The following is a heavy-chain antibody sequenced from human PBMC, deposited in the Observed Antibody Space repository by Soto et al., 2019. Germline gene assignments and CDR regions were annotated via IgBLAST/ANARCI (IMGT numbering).Heavy chain of an antibody. CDR1: GFTFSSYA. D-gene: IGHD4-17*01. V-gene: IGHV3-30-3*01. CDR3: AKAPVAVTTYFDY. Sequence: GGSLRLSCAASGFTFSSYAMHWVRQAPGKGLEWVAVISYDGSNKYYADSVKGRFTISRDNSKNTLYLQMNSLRAEDTAVYYCAKAPVAVTTYFDYWGQGTLVTVSS. CDR2: ISYDGSNK. J-gene: IGHJ4*02.